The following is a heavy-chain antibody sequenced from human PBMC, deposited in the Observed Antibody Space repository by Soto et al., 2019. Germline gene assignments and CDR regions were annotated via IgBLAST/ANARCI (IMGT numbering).Heavy chain of an antibody. CDR3: AREGSYHYFDF. Sequence: QVQLQESGPGLVEASQTLSLTCAVSGASLSRGGYYWSWIRQHPGKGPEWIGNIYYSGSTDYNPSLKRRVKISLDTSNNQFSLRLNSLTAADTAVYFCAREGSYHYFDFWGQGTLVTVSS. D-gene: IGHD1-26*01. CDR1: GASLSRGGYY. V-gene: IGHV4-31*11. CDR2: IYYSGST. J-gene: IGHJ4*02.